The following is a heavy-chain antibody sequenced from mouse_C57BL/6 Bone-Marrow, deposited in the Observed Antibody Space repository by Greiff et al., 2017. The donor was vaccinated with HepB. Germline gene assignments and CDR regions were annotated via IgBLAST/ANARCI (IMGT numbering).Heavy chain of an antibody. D-gene: IGHD1-1*01. CDR2: IYPSDSET. Sequence: QVQLQQSGAELVRPGSSVKLSCKASGYTFTSYWMDWVKQRPGQGLEWIGNIYPSDSETHYNQKFKDKATLTVDKSSSTAYMHLSSLTSEDSAVYYCATIYYYGSSYPYWYFDVWGTGTTVTVSS. V-gene: IGHV1-61*01. CDR3: ATIYYYGSSYPYWYFDV. CDR1: GYTFTSYW. J-gene: IGHJ1*03.